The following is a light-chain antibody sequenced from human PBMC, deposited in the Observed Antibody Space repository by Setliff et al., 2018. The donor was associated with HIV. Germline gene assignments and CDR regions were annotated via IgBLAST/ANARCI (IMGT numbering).Light chain of an antibody. CDR1: QSISSS. CDR2: GAS. Sequence: TLSVSPGDRATLSCRASQSISSSLAWYQQRPGQAPRLLIYGASARATGVPARFSGTGSGTEFTLTISSLQSEDFAVYYCQQYNNPFTFGPGTKVDIK. J-gene: IGKJ3*01. V-gene: IGKV3-15*01. CDR3: QQYNNPFT.